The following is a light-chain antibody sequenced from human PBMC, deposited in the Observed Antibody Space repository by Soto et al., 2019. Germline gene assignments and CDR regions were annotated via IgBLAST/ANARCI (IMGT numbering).Light chain of an antibody. CDR3: SSYAGSDNFV. J-gene: IGLJ1*01. CDR1: SSDVGANNDY. V-gene: IGLV2-8*01. Sequence: QSVLTQPPSASGSPGQSATISCTGTSSDVGANNDYVSWYQQHPGKVPKLMIYEVSKRPPGVPDRFSGSKSGNTASLTVSGLQAGDEADYYCSSYAGSDNFVFGTGTKVTVL. CDR2: EVS.